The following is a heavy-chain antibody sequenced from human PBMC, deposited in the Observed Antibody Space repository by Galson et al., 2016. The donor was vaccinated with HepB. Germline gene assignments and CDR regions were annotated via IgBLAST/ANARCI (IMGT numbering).Heavy chain of an antibody. D-gene: IGHD3-22*01. V-gene: IGHV5-10-1*01. CDR1: GYSFTSYW. CDR3: ARAEDTSGYYSS. CDR2: IDPSDSYS. Sequence: QSGAEVKKPGESLRISCKGSGYSFTSYWISWVRQMPGKGLEWMGRIDPSDSYSNYSPSFQGHVTISADKSIGTSYLQWSSLKASDTDMYYCARAEDTSGYYSSWGQGTLVTVAS. J-gene: IGHJ5*02.